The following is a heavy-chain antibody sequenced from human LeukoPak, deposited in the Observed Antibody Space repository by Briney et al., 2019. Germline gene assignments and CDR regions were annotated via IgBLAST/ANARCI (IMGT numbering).Heavy chain of an antibody. Sequence: SETLSLTCTVSGGSISSSSYYWSWIRQPAGKGLEWIGRIYSSGSTNYNPSLKSRVTISVDTSKNKFSLKLNSVTAADTAVYYCARVRGSYYVQYFDYWGQGTLVTVSS. J-gene: IGHJ4*02. CDR3: ARVRGSYYVQYFDY. V-gene: IGHV4-61*02. CDR2: IYSSGST. D-gene: IGHD1-26*01. CDR1: GGSISSSSYY.